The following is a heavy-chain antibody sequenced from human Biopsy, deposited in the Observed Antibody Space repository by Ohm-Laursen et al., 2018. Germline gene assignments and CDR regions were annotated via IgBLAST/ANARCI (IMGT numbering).Heavy chain of an antibody. J-gene: IGHJ5*02. CDR3: ARERDP. CDR1: GGIFSNYG. Sequence: SVKVSCKAPGGIFSNYGANWVRQAPGQGLEWMGWIDTIIGGTRSAPKFQGRVTMTRDTSISTAYMELSRQTSDNTAVYYCARERDPWGQGTLVTVSS. CDR2: IDTIIGGT. V-gene: IGHV1-2*02.